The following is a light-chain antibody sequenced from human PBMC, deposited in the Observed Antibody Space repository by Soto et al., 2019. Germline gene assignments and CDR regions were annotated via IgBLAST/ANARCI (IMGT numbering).Light chain of an antibody. CDR2: QVT. CDR3: SSYTGSTNYV. J-gene: IGLJ1*01. CDR1: SSDVGIYNY. Sequence: QSALTQPASVSGSPGQSITISCTGTSSDVGIYNYVSWYQQHPGKAPKLMIYQVTNRPPGVSNRFSGSKSGNTASLTISGLQAEDEADYYCSSYTGSTNYVFGTGTKVTVL. V-gene: IGLV2-14*01.